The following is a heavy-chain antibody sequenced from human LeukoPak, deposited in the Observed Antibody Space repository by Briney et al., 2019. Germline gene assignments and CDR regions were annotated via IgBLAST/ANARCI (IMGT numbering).Heavy chain of an antibody. CDR1: GFTFSTSTFAFTSYT. D-gene: IGHD4-23*01. J-gene: IGHJ4*02. CDR3: ASYGGNFSFDY. CDR2: ISSSSYI. V-gene: IGHV3-21*01. Sequence: PGGSLRLSCAASGFTFSTSTFAFTSYTLNWVRQAPGKGLEWVSSISSSSYIFYADSVKGRFTISRDNAKNSLYLQMNSLRAEDTAVYYCASYGGNFSFDYWGQGTLVTVSS.